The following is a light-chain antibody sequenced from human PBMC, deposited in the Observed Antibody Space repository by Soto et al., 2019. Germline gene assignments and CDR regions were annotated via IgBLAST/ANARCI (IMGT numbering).Light chain of an antibody. J-gene: IGKJ1*01. V-gene: IGKV3-15*01. CDR3: QQYNKWPPWT. CDR2: GAS. CDR1: QSVSSN. Sequence: EIVMTQSPATLSVSPGERATLSCRASQSVSSNLAWYQQKPGQAPRLLIYGASTMATGIPARFSGSGSGTEFTLTISSLQSEDVAVYYCQQYNKWPPWTFGQGTKVEIK.